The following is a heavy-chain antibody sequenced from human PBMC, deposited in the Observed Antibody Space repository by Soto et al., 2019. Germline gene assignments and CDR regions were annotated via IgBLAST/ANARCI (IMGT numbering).Heavy chain of an antibody. Sequence: PSETLSLTCTVSGGSISSYYWSWIRQPPGKGLEWIGYIYYSGSTNYNPSLKSRVTISVDTSKNQFSLKLSSVTAADTAVYYCARDEGSASGYCSGGSCYRWFDPWGQGTLVTVSS. V-gene: IGHV4-59*01. CDR3: ARDEGSASGYCSGGSCYRWFDP. CDR2: IYYSGST. J-gene: IGHJ5*02. CDR1: GGSISSYY. D-gene: IGHD2-15*01.